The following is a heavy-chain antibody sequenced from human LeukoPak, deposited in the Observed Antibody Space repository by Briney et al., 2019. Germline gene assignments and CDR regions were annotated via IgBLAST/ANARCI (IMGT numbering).Heavy chain of an antibody. Sequence: PGGSLRLSCAASGFTFSSYEMNWVRQAPGKGLEWVSYISSSGGTIYYADSVKGRFTISRDNAKNSLYLQMNSLRAEDTAVYYCARVHYDTSGYPDTGLFDYWGQGTLVTVSS. CDR1: GFTFSSYE. D-gene: IGHD3-22*01. J-gene: IGHJ4*02. CDR3: ARVHYDTSGYPDTGLFDY. V-gene: IGHV3-48*03. CDR2: ISSSGGTI.